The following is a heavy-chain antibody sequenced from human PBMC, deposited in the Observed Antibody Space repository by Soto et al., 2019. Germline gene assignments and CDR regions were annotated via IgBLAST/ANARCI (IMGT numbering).Heavy chain of an antibody. J-gene: IGHJ5*02. D-gene: IGHD3-10*01. Sequence: EVQLLEFGGGLVQPGGSLRLSCAASGFTFSSYSMSWVRQAPGKGLECVSGFRTGADDATTYYADSVKGRFTISRDTSKNMLFLQMNSLRAEDTVIYYCAKKANSGPGSQYFDNWCQGTLVTVCS. CDR3: AKKANSGPGSQYFDN. CDR2: FRTGADDATT. V-gene: IGHV3-23*01. CDR1: GFTFSSYS.